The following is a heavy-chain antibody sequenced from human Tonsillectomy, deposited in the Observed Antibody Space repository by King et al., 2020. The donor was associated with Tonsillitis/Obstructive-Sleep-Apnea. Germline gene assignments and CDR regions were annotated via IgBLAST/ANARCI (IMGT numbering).Heavy chain of an antibody. CDR3: ASYKPDSRGYFDY. CDR2: IYSSGST. V-gene: IGHV4-59*08. Sequence: VQLQESGPGLVKPSETLSLTCTVSGGSISSYYWSWIRQPPGKGLEWIGYIYSSGSTNSNPSLKSRVTISVDTSKNQFSLKLSSVTAADPAVYYCASYKPDSRGYFDYWGQGTLVTVSS. CDR1: GGSISSYY. J-gene: IGHJ4*02. D-gene: IGHD3-22*01.